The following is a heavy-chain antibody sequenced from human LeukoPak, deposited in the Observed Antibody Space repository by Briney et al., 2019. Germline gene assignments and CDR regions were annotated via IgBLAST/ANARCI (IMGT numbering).Heavy chain of an antibody. D-gene: IGHD2-2*01. CDR2: IYASGST. V-gene: IGHV4-61*02. CDR3: ARCSLAFCSSTGCYSNAMDV. CDR1: GSSISSGTYY. Sequence: SQTLSLTCTVSGSSISSGTYYWSWIRQPAGKGLEWIGRIYASGSTNYNPSLKSRVTISVDTSKNQFSLKLSSVTAADSAVYYCARCSLAFCSSTGCYSNAMDVWGQGTTVTVSS. J-gene: IGHJ6*02.